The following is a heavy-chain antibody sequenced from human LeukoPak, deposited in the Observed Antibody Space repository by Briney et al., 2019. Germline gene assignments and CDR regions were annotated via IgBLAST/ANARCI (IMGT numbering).Heavy chain of an antibody. J-gene: IGHJ3*02. CDR3: ARPDTAYCGGDCWASHFDI. V-gene: IGHV5-51*01. D-gene: IGHD2-21*01. CDR1: GYSFTSYW. Sequence: GESLKISCKGSGYSFTSYWIGWVRQMPGKGLEWMGIIYPGDSDTRYSPSFQGQVTISADKSISTAYLQWSSLKASGTAMYYCARPDTAYCGGDCWASHFDIWGQGTMVTVSS. CDR2: IYPGDSDT.